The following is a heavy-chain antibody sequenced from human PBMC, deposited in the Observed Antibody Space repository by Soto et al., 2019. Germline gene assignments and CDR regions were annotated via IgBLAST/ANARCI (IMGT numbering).Heavy chain of an antibody. J-gene: IGHJ3*02. V-gene: IGHV5-10-1*01. CDR1: GYSFTSYW. Sequence: GESLKISCKGSGYSFTSYWISWVRQMPGKGLEWMGRIDPSDSYTNYSPSFQGHVTISADKSISTAYLQWSSLKASDTAMYYCAKVYDSSGCYPPRDAFDIWGQGTMVTVSS. CDR2: IDPSDSYT. CDR3: AKVYDSSGCYPPRDAFDI. D-gene: IGHD3-22*01.